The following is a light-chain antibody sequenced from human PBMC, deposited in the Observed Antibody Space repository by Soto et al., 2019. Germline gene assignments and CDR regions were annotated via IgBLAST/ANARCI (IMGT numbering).Light chain of an antibody. CDR1: SSNIGAGYD. CDR2: GNS. Sequence: QSVLTQPPSVSGVPGQRVTISCTGSSSNIGAGYDVHWYQQLPGTAPKLLIYGNSNRPSGVPDRFSGSKSGTSASLAITGLQAEDEADYDCQSYDSSLSGVVFGGGTKLTVL. J-gene: IGLJ2*01. V-gene: IGLV1-40*01. CDR3: QSYDSSLSGVV.